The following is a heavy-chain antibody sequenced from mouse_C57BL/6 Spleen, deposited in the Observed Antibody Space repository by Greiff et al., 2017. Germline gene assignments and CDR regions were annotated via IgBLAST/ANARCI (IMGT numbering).Heavy chain of an antibody. CDR1: GYTFTSYW. D-gene: IGHD1-1*01. CDR2: IDPSDSYT. J-gene: IGHJ4*01. CDR3: ERDYGSSYDAMDY. V-gene: IGHV1-59*01. Sequence: QVQLQQPGAELVRPGTSVKLSCKASGYTFTSYWMHWVKQRPGQGLEWIGVIDPSDSYTNYNQKFKGKATLTVDTSSSTDYMQLSSLTSEDSAVYNCERDYGSSYDAMDYWGQGTSVTVSS.